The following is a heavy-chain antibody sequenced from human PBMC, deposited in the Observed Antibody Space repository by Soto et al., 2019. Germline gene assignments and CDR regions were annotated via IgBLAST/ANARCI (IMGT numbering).Heavy chain of an antibody. CDR1: GGSISSGGYY. CDR3: ARGPIVVVPAAILPYYFDY. CDR2: IYYSGST. D-gene: IGHD2-2*02. V-gene: IGHV4-31*03. Sequence: PSETLSLTCTVSGGSISSGGYYWSWIRQHPGKGLEWIGYIYYSGSTYYNPSLKSRVTISVDTSKNQFSLKLSSVTAADTAVYYCARGPIVVVPAAILPYYFDYWGQGTLVTVSS. J-gene: IGHJ4*02.